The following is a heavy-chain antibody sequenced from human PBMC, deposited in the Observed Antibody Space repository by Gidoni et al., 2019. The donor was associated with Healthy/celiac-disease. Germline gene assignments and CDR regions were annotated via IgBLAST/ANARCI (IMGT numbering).Heavy chain of an antibody. D-gene: IGHD1-26*01. CDR3: ARDDGINSNWYFDI. CDR1: GDTVSRTSAA. Sequence: QVQLPQSGPGLVKPSQTLSLTYAISGDTVSRTSAAWNWIRQSPSRGLELLGRTYYRAKWYNDYAVSVKSRITINPDTSKNQFALKMNSVTPEDTAVYDCARDDGINSNWYFDIWGRGTLVTVSS. V-gene: IGHV6-1*01. J-gene: IGHJ2*01. CDR2: TYYRAKWYN.